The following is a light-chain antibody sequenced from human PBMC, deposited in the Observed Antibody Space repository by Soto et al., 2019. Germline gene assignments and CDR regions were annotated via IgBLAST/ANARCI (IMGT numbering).Light chain of an antibody. CDR1: SSDVGGYNY. CDR2: DVR. CDR3: CSYAGSGHVV. Sequence: QSALTQPRSVSGSPGQSVTISCTGTSSDVGGYNYVSWYQQHPGKAPKLMIYDVRKRPSGVPDRFSGSKSGNTASLTISGLQAEDEADYYCCSYAGSGHVVFGGGTKLTVL. J-gene: IGLJ2*01. V-gene: IGLV2-11*01.